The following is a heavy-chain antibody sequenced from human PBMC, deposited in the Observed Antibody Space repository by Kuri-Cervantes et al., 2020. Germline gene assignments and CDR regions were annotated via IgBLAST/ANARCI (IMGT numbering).Heavy chain of an antibody. CDR2: IKQDGSEK. D-gene: IGHD3-16*01. V-gene: IGHV3-7*01. CDR3: ARYRVSLNY. Sequence: GESLKISCIASGFTFSDSWMTWVRQAPGKGLEWVATIKQDGSEKYYVDSVKGRFTISRDNAKNSLFLQMDSLRAEDMAVYYCARYRVSLNYWGQGTLVTVSS. CDR1: GFTFSDSW. J-gene: IGHJ4*02.